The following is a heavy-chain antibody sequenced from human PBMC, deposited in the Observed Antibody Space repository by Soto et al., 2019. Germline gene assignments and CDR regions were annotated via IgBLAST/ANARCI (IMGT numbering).Heavy chain of an antibody. CDR3: ARRKVNFDY. Sequence: PSETLSLTCTVSGGPISSYYWSWIRQPPGKGLEWIGYIYYSGSTNYNPSLKSRVTISVDTSKNQFSLKLSSVTAADTAVYYCARRKVNFDYWGQGTLVTVSS. J-gene: IGHJ4*02. V-gene: IGHV4-59*08. CDR1: GGPISSYY. CDR2: IYYSGST.